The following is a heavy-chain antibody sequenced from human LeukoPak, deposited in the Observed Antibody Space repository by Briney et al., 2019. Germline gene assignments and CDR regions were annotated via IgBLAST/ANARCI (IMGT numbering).Heavy chain of an antibody. D-gene: IGHD3-10*01. CDR2: MNPNSGNT. CDR1: GYTFTSYD. J-gene: IGHJ4*02. V-gene: IGHV1-8*01. CDR3: ARGHYYGSLFPDY. Sequence: SVKVSCKASGYTFTSYDINRVRQATGQGLEWMGWMNPNSGNTGYAQKFKGRVTMTRNTSISTAYMELSSLRSEDTAVYCCARGHYYGSLFPDYWGQGTLVTVSS.